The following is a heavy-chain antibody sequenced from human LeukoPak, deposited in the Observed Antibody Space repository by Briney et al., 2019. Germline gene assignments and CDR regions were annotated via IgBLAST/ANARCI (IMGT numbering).Heavy chain of an antibody. Sequence: SETLSLTCIVSGGSISSSRDYWAWIRQPPGKGLEWIANIYYSGSTYYSPSLKSRVTISVDTSKNQFSLKLSSVTAADTAVYYCARVNIVLMVYVNWGQGTLVTVSS. CDR3: ARVNIVLMVYVN. J-gene: IGHJ4*02. V-gene: IGHV4-39*07. D-gene: IGHD2-8*01. CDR2: IYYSGST. CDR1: GGSISSSRDY.